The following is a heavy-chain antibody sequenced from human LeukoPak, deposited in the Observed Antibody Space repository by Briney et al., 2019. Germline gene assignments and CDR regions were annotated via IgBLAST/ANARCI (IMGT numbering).Heavy chain of an antibody. CDR3: ATSYCSGGSCYPQYFQH. J-gene: IGHJ1*01. CDR1: VFTVSSNY. CDR2: LYSGGNT. D-gene: IGHD2-15*01. V-gene: IGHV3-66*02. Sequence: PGGSLRLSCAASVFTVSSNYMSWVRQAPGKGLEWVSLLYSGGNTYYADSAKGRFTISRDNSKNTLYLQMNSLRAEDTAVYYCATSYCSGGSCYPQYFQHWGQGTLVTVSS.